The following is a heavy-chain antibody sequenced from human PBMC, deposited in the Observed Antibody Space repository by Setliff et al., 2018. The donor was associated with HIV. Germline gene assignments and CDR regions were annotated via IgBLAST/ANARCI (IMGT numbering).Heavy chain of an antibody. V-gene: IGHV4-34*01. D-gene: IGHD3-3*01. CDR1: GGSFSGYY. CDR3: ARVDGYDFWSGYYTPHAFDI. Sequence: PSETLSLTCAVYGGSFSGYYWSWIRPPPGKGLEWNGEINHSGSTNYNPSLKSRVTISVDTSKNQFSLKLSSVTAADTAVYYCARVDGYDFWSGYYTPHAFDIWGQGTMVTVSS. J-gene: IGHJ3*02. CDR2: INHSGST.